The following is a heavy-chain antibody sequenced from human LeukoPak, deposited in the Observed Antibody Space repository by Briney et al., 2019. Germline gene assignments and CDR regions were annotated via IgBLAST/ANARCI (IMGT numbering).Heavy chain of an antibody. Sequence: AGGSLRLSCEDSGFTFSDFWMNWVRQAPGKGLEWVANTNQDGSEKHYVDSVKGRFTNSRDNAKKSLYLQMNNLRAEDTAVYYCARDRHRNDLEYWGQGTLVTVSS. CDR1: GFTFSDFW. J-gene: IGHJ4*02. CDR3: ARDRHRNDLEY. V-gene: IGHV3-7*04. CDR2: TNQDGSEK.